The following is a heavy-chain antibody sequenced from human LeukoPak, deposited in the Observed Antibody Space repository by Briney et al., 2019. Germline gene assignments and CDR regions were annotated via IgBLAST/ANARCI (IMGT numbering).Heavy chain of an antibody. V-gene: IGHV4-59*01. D-gene: IGHD3-10*01. CDR2: IYYSGST. CDR3: ARGGYYGSGNDFRFDP. J-gene: IGHJ5*02. Sequence: PSETLSLTCTVSGGSISSYYWSWIRQPPGKGLEWIGYIYYSGSTNYNPSLKSRVTMSVDTSKNQFSLKLKSVTAADTAVYYCARGGYYGSGNDFRFDPWGQGTLVTVSS. CDR1: GGSISSYY.